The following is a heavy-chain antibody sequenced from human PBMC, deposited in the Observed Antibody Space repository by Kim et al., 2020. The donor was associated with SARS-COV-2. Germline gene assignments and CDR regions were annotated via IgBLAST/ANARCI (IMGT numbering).Heavy chain of an antibody. V-gene: IGHV3-64D*08. CDR3: SGYAVY. CDR1: GFNFSKYD. J-gene: IGHJ4*02. D-gene: IGHD5-12*01. CDR2: ITSQGGST. Sequence: GGSLRLSCSASGFNFSKYDMHWVRQAPGKGLEYVSAITSQGGSTYYTDSVKGRFTISRDNSKDTLYLQLSNLRPEDTAMYYCSGYAVYWGQGTLVTVSS.